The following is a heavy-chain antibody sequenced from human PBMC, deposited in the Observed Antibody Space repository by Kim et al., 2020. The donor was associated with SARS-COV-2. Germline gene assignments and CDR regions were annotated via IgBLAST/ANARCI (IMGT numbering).Heavy chain of an antibody. CDR1: GFTFSNYG. CDR2: ISGSGDTT. CDR3: ANPRQPDY. Sequence: GGSLRLSCAASGFTFSNYGMSWVRQAPGKGLEWVSGISGSGDTTSYADSVKGRFTISRDNSKNALYLQMSSLRAEDTAIYYFANPRQPDYWGQGTLVTAS. V-gene: IGHV3-23*01. J-gene: IGHJ4*02. D-gene: IGHD6-13*01.